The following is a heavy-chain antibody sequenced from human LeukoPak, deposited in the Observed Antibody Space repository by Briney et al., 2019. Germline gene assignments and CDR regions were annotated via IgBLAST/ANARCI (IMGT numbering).Heavy chain of an antibody. J-gene: IGHJ4*02. Sequence: PGGSLRLSCAASGFTLSSYSMNWVRQAPGKGLEWVSSISSSSSYIYYADSVKGRFTISRDNAKNSLYLQMNSLRAEDTAVYYCARDLFVRRYFDYWGQGTLVTVSS. CDR2: ISSSSSYI. CDR1: GFTLSSYS. CDR3: ARDLFVRRYFDY. V-gene: IGHV3-21*01. D-gene: IGHD3-10*01.